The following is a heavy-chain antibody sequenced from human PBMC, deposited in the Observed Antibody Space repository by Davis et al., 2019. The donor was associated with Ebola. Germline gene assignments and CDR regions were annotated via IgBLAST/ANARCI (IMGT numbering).Heavy chain of an antibody. CDR3: ARDRGLRYFDY. J-gene: IGHJ4*02. CDR1: GFTVSSNY. D-gene: IGHD4-17*01. Sequence: GESLKISCAASGFTVSSNYMSWVRQAPGKGLEWVSVIYSGGSTYYADSVKGRFTISRDNSKNTLYLQMNSPRAEDTAVYYCARDRGLRYFDYWGQGTLVTVSS. V-gene: IGHV3-66*01. CDR2: IYSGGST.